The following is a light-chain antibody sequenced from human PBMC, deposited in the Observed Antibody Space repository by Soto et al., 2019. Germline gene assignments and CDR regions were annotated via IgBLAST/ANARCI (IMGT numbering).Light chain of an antibody. Sequence: ELGMPQSQATCFCSPGEGPTFSARAVKRVSSNLAWYQQKPGQAPRLLIYGASTRATGIPARFSGSGSGTEFTLTISSLQSEDFAVYYCQHIGAFGQGTKVEIK. V-gene: IGKV3-15*01. CDR2: GAS. CDR3: QHIGA. CDR1: KRVSSN. J-gene: IGKJ1*01.